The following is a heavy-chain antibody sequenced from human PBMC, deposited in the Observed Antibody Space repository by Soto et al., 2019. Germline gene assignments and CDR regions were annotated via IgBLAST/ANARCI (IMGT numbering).Heavy chain of an antibody. CDR1: GFTVSSNY. J-gene: IGHJ6*02. CDR3: ARGGGSNGGIFDYYYYYGMDV. V-gene: IGHV3-53*01. D-gene: IGHD1-26*01. CDR2: IYSGGST. Sequence: GGSLRLSCAASGFTVSSNYMSWVRQAPGKGLEWVSVIYSGGSTYYADSVKGRFTISRDNSKNTLYLQMNSLRAEDTAVYYCARGGGSNGGIFDYYYYYGMDVWGQGTTVTVSS.